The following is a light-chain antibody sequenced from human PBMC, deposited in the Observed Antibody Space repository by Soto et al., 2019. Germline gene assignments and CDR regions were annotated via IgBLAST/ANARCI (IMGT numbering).Light chain of an antibody. J-gene: IGLJ1*01. CDR2: EVN. CDR3: RSYAASSNV. CDR1: SSDVGGYNY. V-gene: IGLV2-8*01. Sequence: QSALTQPPSASGSPGQSVAISCTGTSSDVGGYNYVSWYQQHPGKAPKLMIYEVNKRPSGVPDRFSGSKSGNTASLTVSGLQAEDEADYYCRSYAASSNVFGTGTKATV.